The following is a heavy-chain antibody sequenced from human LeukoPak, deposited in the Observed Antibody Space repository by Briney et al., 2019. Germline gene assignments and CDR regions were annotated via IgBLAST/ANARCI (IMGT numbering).Heavy chain of an antibody. CDR1: GYTFTAYY. Sequence: ASVKVSCKASGYTFTAYYMHWVRQAPGQGLEWMGWINPNSRGTNYAQKFQGWVTMTRDTSISTAYMELSRLRSDDTAVYYCARAATMIVVVPFFDYWGQGTLVTVSS. J-gene: IGHJ4*02. CDR3: ARAATMIVVVPFFDY. CDR2: INPNSRGT. D-gene: IGHD3-22*01. V-gene: IGHV1-2*04.